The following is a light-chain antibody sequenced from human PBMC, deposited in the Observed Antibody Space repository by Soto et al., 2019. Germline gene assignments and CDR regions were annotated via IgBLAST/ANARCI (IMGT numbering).Light chain of an antibody. V-gene: IGKV3-15*01. CDR2: GAS. Sequence: EIVMTQSPATLSLSPGERATLSCRASQSVGTYLAWYQQKPGQAPRLLIYGASTRAAGISSRFSGGGSGTEFTLTISSLQSEDFAIYYCQQYNDWPRTFDQGTKVGIK. J-gene: IGKJ1*01. CDR3: QQYNDWPRT. CDR1: QSVGTY.